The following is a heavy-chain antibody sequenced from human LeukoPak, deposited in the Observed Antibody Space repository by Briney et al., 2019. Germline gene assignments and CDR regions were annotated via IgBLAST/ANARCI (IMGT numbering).Heavy chain of an antibody. CDR1: GGSISSRSYY. V-gene: IGHV4-39*01. CDR2: SYYSGSS. J-gene: IGHJ4*02. D-gene: IGHD5-18*01. Sequence: PSETLSLTCTVSGGSISSRSYYWGWIRQPPGKGLEWIGSSYYSGSSYYNPSLKSRVTIFVDTSKNQFSLKLSSVTAADTAVYYCASQRGYNYGYVDYWGQGTLVTVSS. CDR3: ASQRGYNYGYVDY.